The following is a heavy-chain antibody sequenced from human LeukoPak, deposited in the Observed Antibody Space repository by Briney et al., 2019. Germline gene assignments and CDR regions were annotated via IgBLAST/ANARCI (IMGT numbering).Heavy chain of an antibody. D-gene: IGHD4-17*01. CDR1: GFSFSSYA. V-gene: IGHV3-23*01. CDR2: ISGSGGST. Sequence: PGESLRLSCAASGFSFSSYAINWVRQAPGKGLEWVSAISGSGGSTYYADSVKGRFTISRDFSKNTLYLQMNNLRAEDTAVYYCAKDRATVTPTVFDYWGQGTLVTVSS. J-gene: IGHJ4*02. CDR3: AKDRATVTPTVFDY.